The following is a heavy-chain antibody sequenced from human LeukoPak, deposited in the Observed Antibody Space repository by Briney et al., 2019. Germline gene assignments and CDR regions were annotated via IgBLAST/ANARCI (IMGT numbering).Heavy chain of an antibody. CDR2: IGSDGTST. D-gene: IGHD1-26*01. CDR1: GFTFNIYA. V-gene: IGHV3-23*01. Sequence: GGSLRLSCAASGFTFNIYAMTWVRQAPGKGLDWVSAIGSDGTSTDYADSVKGRFTISRDNSKNTLYLQMNRLRAENTALYYCARRAGGTPDNWGLGALVTVSS. CDR3: ARRAGGTPDN. J-gene: IGHJ4*02.